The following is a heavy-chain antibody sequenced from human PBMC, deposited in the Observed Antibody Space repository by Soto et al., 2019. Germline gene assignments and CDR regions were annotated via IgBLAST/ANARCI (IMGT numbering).Heavy chain of an antibody. V-gene: IGHV1-18*01. Sequence: ASVKVSCKASGYTFTSYGISWVRQAPEQGLEWMGWISAYNGNTNYAQKLQGRVTMTTDTSTSTAYMELRSLRSDDTAVYYCARDSPSLYSSSRGVDYWGQGTLVTVSS. CDR1: GYTFTSYG. D-gene: IGHD6-6*01. CDR2: ISAYNGNT. CDR3: ARDSPSLYSSSRGVDY. J-gene: IGHJ4*02.